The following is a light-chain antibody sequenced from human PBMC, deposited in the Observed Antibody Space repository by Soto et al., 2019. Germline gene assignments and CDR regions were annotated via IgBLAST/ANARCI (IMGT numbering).Light chain of an antibody. V-gene: IGKV1-39*01. Sequence: DIQMTQSPSSLSASVGDRVTITCRAGQSISSYLNWYQQKPGRAPKLLISAASSLQSGVPSYFSGSGSRTDFTLTISSLQPEDFATYYCQQSYSTPRTFGQGTKLEIK. CDR3: QQSYSTPRT. CDR2: AAS. J-gene: IGKJ2*01. CDR1: QSISSY.